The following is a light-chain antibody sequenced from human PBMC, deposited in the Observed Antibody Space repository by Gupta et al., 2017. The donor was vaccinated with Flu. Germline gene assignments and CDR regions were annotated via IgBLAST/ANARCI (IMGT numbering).Light chain of an antibody. V-gene: IGLV3-27*01. CDR1: VMKKKY. CDR2: KDS. CDR3: YAAADNNLV. Sequence: YPGKTARITCSEVVMKKKYTRWVQQKPGQAPVVVIYKDSERPSGIPERFSGSSSGTTVTLTISGAQVEDEDDYYCYAAADNNLVFGGGTKLTVL. J-gene: IGLJ3*02.